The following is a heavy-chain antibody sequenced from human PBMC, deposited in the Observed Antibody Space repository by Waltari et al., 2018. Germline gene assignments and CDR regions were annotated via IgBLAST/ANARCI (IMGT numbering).Heavy chain of an antibody. Sequence: QVQLVQSGAEVKKPGASVKVSCKASGYTFTGYYMHWVRQAPGQGLEWMGWINPNSGGKNYAQKFQGRVTMTRDTSISTAYMELSRLRSDDTAVYYCARGTSSPYYYGSGTNHLVYDYWGQGTLVTVSS. V-gene: IGHV1-2*02. J-gene: IGHJ4*02. D-gene: IGHD3-10*01. CDR3: ARGTSSPYYYGSGTNHLVYDY. CDR1: GYTFTGYY. CDR2: INPNSGGK.